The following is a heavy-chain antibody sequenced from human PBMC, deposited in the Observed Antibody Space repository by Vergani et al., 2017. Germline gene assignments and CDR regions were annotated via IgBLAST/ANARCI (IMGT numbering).Heavy chain of an antibody. V-gene: IGHV3-53*01. CDR3: AVWKARYSYGQFDY. CDR1: GFTVSSNY. J-gene: IGHJ4*02. CDR2: IYSGGNT. D-gene: IGHD5-18*01. Sequence: VQLVESGGGLIQPGGSLRLSCAASGFTVSSNYMSWVRQAPGKGLEWVSGIYSGGNTYYADSLKGRLTISRDPSKTTLYIQLNTLRADDTAVYYCAVWKARYSYGQFDYWGQGTLVTVSS.